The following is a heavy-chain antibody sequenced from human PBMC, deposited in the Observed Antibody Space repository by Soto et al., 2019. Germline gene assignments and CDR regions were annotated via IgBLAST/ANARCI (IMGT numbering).Heavy chain of an antibody. CDR1: GFSLSTSGVG. CDR3: AHYFYILVDDAFDI. CDR2: IYWDDDK. Sequence: QITLKESGPPLVKPTQTLTLTCTFSGFSLSTSGVGVGWIRQPPGKALEWLALIYWDDDKRYSPSLKSRLTITKDTSKNQVVLTMTNMDPVDTATYYCAHYFYILVDDAFDIWGQGTMVTVPS. D-gene: IGHD2-8*02. J-gene: IGHJ3*02. V-gene: IGHV2-5*02.